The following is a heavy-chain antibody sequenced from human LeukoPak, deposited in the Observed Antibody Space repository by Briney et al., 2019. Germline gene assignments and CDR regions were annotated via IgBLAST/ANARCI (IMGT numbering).Heavy chain of an antibody. Sequence: SETLSLTCTVSGGSISSHCWTWIRQPPGKGLEWIGYIFYTGSTNYNPSFKSRVTMSLDTSNNQFSLKLTSVTAAHTAVYYCARRAVPTWYFDLWGRGTLVTVSS. V-gene: IGHV4-59*08. J-gene: IGHJ2*01. CDR3: ARRAVPTWYFDL. CDR1: GGSISSHC. CDR2: IFYTGST. D-gene: IGHD4-17*01.